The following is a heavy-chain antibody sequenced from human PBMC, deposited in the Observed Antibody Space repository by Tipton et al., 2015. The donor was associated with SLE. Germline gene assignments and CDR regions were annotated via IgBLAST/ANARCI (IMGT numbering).Heavy chain of an antibody. CDR1: GGSISGHY. V-gene: IGHV4-59*11. CDR3: GCMLPRGAFDI. Sequence: TLSLTCTVSGGSISGHYWTWIRQPPGKGLEYIGYIHYSGSSDYNPSLMSRVTISLDTSKNHFSLKVTSVTAADTAVYYCGCMLPRGAFDIWGQGTMVTVSS. J-gene: IGHJ3*02. CDR2: IHYSGSS. D-gene: IGHD2-8*01.